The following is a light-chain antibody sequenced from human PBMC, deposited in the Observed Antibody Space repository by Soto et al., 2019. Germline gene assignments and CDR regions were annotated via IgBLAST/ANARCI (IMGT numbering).Light chain of an antibody. V-gene: IGKV1-9*01. Sequence: IPLTQSPSSLSASVGDRVTITCRASQGISSYLAWYQQKPWKAHKLLIYAASTLQSGVPSRFSGSGSGTDFTLTISSLQPEDFATYYCQQLKSYPTITFGQGTRLEIK. CDR1: QGISSY. CDR2: AAS. CDR3: QQLKSYPTIT. J-gene: IGKJ5*01.